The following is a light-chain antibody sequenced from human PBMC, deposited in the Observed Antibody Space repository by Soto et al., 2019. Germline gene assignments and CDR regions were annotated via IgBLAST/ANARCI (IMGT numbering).Light chain of an antibody. CDR3: QQSYSPWT. Sequence: DIQMTQSPSSLSASVGDRVTITCRASQSISSYLNWYQQKPGKAPKLLIYAASSLQSGVPSRFRGSGSGTDFTLTISSLQPEDFATYYCQQSYSPWTFGQGTKVEIK. V-gene: IGKV1-39*01. CDR1: QSISSY. J-gene: IGKJ1*01. CDR2: AAS.